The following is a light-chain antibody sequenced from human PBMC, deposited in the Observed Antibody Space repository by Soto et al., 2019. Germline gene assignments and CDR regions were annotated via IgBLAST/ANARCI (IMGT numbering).Light chain of an antibody. J-gene: IGKJ1*01. V-gene: IGKV3-15*01. CDR3: QLYNYWRLT. CDR1: QSVNRN. CDR2: GPS. Sequence: IVITQPPGTLSVSPGERASLSCRASQSVNRNLAWYQQKPGQAPRLLIFGPSTRATGVPGRFSGSGSGTEFTLTISSLQSEDFAVYYCQLYNYWRLTFGEGTKVDIK.